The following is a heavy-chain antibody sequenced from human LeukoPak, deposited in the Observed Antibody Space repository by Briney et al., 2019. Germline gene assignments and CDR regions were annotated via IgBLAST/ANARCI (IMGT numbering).Heavy chain of an antibody. CDR3: ASGGYCSGGSCTSYYMDV. CDR2: IIPIFGTA. CDR1: GGTFSSYA. D-gene: IGHD2-15*01. J-gene: IGHJ6*03. Sequence: SVMVSCKASGGTFSSYAISWVRQAPGQGLEWMGGIIPIFGTANYAQKFQGRVTITTDESTSTAYMELSSLRSEDTAVYYCASGGYCSGGSCTSYYMDVWGKGTTVTVSS. V-gene: IGHV1-69*05.